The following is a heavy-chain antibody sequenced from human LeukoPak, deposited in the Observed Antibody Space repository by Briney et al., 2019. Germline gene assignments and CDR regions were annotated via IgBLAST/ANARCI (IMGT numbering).Heavy chain of an antibody. J-gene: IGHJ4*02. Sequence: SETLSPTCIVSGDSISSTTYYWGWIRQSPGKGLEWIASIYYSGSTYYNPSLQSRVTKSVDTSNNQFSLKLSSVTAADTAVYYCAVTYYYDSTGYSHFDYWGQGIMVAVSS. CDR3: AVTYYYDSTGYSHFDY. CDR1: GDSISSTTYY. D-gene: IGHD3-22*01. CDR2: IYYSGST. V-gene: IGHV4-39*01.